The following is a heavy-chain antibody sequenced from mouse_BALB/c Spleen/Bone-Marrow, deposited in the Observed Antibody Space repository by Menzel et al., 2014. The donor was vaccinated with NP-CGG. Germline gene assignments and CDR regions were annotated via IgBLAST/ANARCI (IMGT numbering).Heavy chain of an antibody. CDR2: IDPSDSEI. CDR3: VRKYGKGGDY. Sequence: LVESGAELVRPGASVKLSCEASGCTFTGYWMNWVKQRPGQGLEWIGMIDPSDSEIHYNPMFRDKATLTVDKSSSTAYMQLSSLTSDDSAVYYCVRKYGKGGDYWGQGTTLTVSS. CDR1: GCTFTGYW. J-gene: IGHJ2*01. V-gene: IGHV1-61*01. D-gene: IGHD2-10*02.